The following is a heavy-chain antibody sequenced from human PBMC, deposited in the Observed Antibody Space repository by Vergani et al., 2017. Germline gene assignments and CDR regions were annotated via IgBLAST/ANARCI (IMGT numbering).Heavy chain of an antibody. J-gene: IGHJ4*02. Sequence: EVQLAESGGVVVQPGGSLRLSCAASGFTFDDYTMHWVRQAPGKGLEWVSLISWDGGSTYYADSVKGRFTISRDNSKNSLYLQMNSLRTEDTALYYCAKAYYYGSGSLVDYWGQGTLVTVSS. CDR3: AKAYYYGSGSLVDY. CDR1: GFTFDDYT. D-gene: IGHD3-10*01. CDR2: ISWDGGST. V-gene: IGHV3-43*01.